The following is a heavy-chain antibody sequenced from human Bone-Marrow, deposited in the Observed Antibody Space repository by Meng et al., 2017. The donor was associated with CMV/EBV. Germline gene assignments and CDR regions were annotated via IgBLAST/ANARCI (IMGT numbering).Heavy chain of an antibody. V-gene: IGHV3-9*01. CDR1: GFTFDDYA. CDR2: ISWNSGSI. J-gene: IGHJ6*02. CDR3: ARRIAAAGTAYYYYGMDV. D-gene: IGHD6-13*01. Sequence: GGSLRLSCAASGFTFDDYAMHWVRQAPGKGLEWVSGISWNSGSIGYADSVKGRFTISRDNAKNSLYLQMNSLRAEDTAVYYCARRIAAAGTAYYYYGMDVWGQGTTVTVSS.